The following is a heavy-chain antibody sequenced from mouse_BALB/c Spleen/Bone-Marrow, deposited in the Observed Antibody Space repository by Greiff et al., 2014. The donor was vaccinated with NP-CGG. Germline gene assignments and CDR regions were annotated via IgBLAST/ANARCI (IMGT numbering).Heavy chain of an antibody. CDR1: GYTFTSYY. J-gene: IGHJ1*01. Sequence: QVQLQQSGPELVKPGASVEMSCKASGYTFTSYYIHWVKQRPGQGLEWIGWIYPGDGSTKYNEKFKGKTTLTADKSSSTAYMLLSSLTSEDSAIYFCARTTAWYFDVWGAGTTVTVSS. V-gene: IGHV1S56*01. CDR3: ARTTAWYFDV. D-gene: IGHD1-2*01. CDR2: IYPGDGST.